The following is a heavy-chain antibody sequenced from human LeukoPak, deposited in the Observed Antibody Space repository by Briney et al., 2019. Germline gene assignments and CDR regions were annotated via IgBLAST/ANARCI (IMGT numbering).Heavy chain of an antibody. D-gene: IGHD3-22*01. Sequence: GGSLRLSCAASGFTFSSYSMNWVRQAPGKGLEWVSGISGSGGSTYYADSVKGRFTISRDNSKNTLYLQMNSLRAEDTAVYYCANLASNGYYTFDPWGQGTLVTVSS. V-gene: IGHV3-23*01. CDR2: ISGSGGST. CDR3: ANLASNGYYTFDP. CDR1: GFTFSSYS. J-gene: IGHJ5*02.